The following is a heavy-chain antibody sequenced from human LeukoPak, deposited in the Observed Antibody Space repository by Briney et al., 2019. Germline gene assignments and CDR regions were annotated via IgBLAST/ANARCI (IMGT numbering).Heavy chain of an antibody. Sequence: AGGSLRLSCAASGFTFSSYEMNWVRQAPGEGLEWVSYISSLSGTIYYADSVKGRFTISRDNAKNSLYLQMDSLRAEDTAVYYCARVSPNTVTTLQYFDYWGQGTLVTVSS. V-gene: IGHV3-48*01. D-gene: IGHD4-17*01. J-gene: IGHJ4*02. CDR3: ARVSPNTVTTLQYFDY. CDR1: GFTFSSYE. CDR2: ISSLSGTI.